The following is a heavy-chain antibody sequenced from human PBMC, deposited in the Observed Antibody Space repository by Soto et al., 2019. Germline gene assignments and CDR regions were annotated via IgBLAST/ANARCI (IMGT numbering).Heavy chain of an antibody. D-gene: IGHD3-9*01. V-gene: IGHV3-11*01. CDR3: LTKKDVLTGYLDY. Sequence: TGGSLRLSCAASGFTFSDFQISWIRQAPGKGLEWISYISQSGNVIYYADSVKGRFTISRDDAKKSLYLEMNSLRAEDTAIYYCLTKKDVLTGYLDYWGQGTQVTVSS. CDR2: ISQSGNVI. J-gene: IGHJ4*02. CDR1: GFTFSDFQ.